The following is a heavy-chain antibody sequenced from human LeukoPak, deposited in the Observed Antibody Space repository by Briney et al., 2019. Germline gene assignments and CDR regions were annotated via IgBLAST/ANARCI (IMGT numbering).Heavy chain of an antibody. D-gene: IGHD4-11*01. CDR2: IYYSGST. J-gene: IGHJ4*02. CDR3: ARHTVTTEIDY. V-gene: IGHV4-59*08. Sequence: NPSETLSLTCTVSGGSISSYHWSWIRQPPGKGLEWIGYIYYSGSTNYNPSLKSRVTISVDTSKNQFSLKLSSVTAADTAVYYCARHTVTTEIDYWGQGTLVTVSS. CDR1: GGSISSYH.